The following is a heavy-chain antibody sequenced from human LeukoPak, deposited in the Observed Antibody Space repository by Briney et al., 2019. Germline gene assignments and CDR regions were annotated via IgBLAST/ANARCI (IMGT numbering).Heavy chain of an antibody. CDR1: GGSISSGDYY. Sequence: SETLSLTCTVSGGSISSGDYYWSWIRQPPGKGLEWIGYIYYSGSTYYNPSLKSRVTISVDTSKNQFSLKLSSVTAADTAVYYCARYYYGSGSIDYWGQGTLVTVSS. CDR2: IYYSGST. D-gene: IGHD3-10*01. CDR3: ARYYYGSGSIDY. V-gene: IGHV4-30-4*08. J-gene: IGHJ4*02.